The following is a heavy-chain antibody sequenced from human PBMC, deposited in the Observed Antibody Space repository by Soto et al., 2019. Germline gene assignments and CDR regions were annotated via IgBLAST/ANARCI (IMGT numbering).Heavy chain of an antibody. J-gene: IGHJ4*01. CDR3: ASLNGYRSLY. CDR2: IYHSGST. V-gene: IGHV4-59*01. D-gene: IGHD3-16*02. Sequence: PSETLSLTCTVSGGSISSYYWSWIRQPPGKGLEWIGYIYHSGSTNYNPSLKSRVTLSIDTSNNRFSLKLSSVTAADTAVYYCASLNGYRSLYWGRGTLVTVSS. CDR1: GGSISSYY.